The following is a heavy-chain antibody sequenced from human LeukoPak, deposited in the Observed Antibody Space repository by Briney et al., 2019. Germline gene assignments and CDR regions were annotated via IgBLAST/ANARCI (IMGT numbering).Heavy chain of an antibody. V-gene: IGHV1-3*01. CDR3: ARDIFGSSRPSEF. CDR1: GYTFTSYT. Sequence: GASVKASCKASGYTFTSYTIQWVRQAPGQRLEWMGWINPGNGHTKSSEKFQGRVTFTSDTSATTGYMELSSLRSDDTALYYCARDIFGSSRPSEFWGQGTLVTVSS. J-gene: IGHJ4*02. CDR2: INPGNGHT. D-gene: IGHD2-2*01.